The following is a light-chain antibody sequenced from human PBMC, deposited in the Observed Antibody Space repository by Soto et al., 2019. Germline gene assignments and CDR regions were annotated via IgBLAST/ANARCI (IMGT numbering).Light chain of an antibody. V-gene: IGKV1-12*01. CDR1: QDISTW. J-gene: IGKJ3*01. CDR3: QQANSFPFT. Sequence: DIQVTQYPSSVSASVGDRVTITCRAGQDISTWLAWYQQKPGKAPKLLIYDASSLESGVPARFSGSGFGTDFILTISSLQPEDFATYYCQQANSFPFTFGPGTKVDIK. CDR2: DAS.